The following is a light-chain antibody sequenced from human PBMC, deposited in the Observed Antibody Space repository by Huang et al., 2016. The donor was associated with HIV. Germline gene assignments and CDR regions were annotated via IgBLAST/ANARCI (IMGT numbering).Light chain of an antibody. V-gene: IGKV3-15*01. J-gene: IGKJ1*01. CDR2: GAS. CDR1: QSVSSN. CDR3: QQYNKWSET. Sequence: EIVMTQSPATLSVSPGERATLSCRASQSVSSNVAWYQQKPGQAPRLLIYGASTRATGIPARFSGSGSGTEFTLTISSLQSEDFAVYYCQQYNKWSETFGQGTKVEIK.